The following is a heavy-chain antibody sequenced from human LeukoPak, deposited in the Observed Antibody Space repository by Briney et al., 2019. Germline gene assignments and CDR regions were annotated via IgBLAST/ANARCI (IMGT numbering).Heavy chain of an antibody. V-gene: IGHV4-34*01. D-gene: IGHD6-6*01. CDR3: ARGVYSSSLFDY. Sequence: SETLSLTCAVYGGSFSGYYWSWIRQPPGKGLEWIGEINHSGSTNYNPSLKSRVTISVDTSKNQFSLKLSSVTAADTAVYYCARGVYSSSLFDYWGQGTLVTASS. CDR1: GGSFSGYY. CDR2: INHSGST. J-gene: IGHJ4*02.